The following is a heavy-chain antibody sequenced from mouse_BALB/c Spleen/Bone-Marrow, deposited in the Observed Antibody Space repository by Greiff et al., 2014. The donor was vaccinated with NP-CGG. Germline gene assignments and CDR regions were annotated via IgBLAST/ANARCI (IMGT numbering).Heavy chain of an antibody. D-gene: IGHD4-1*01. V-gene: IGHV14-3*02. CDR2: IDPANGNT. Sequence: EVQLQQSGAELVKPGASVKLSCTASGFNIKDTYMHWVKQRPEQGLEWIGRIDPANGNTKYDPKFQGKATITADTSSNTAYLQLSSLTSEDTAVCYCARWEYYAIDYWGQGTSVTVSS. CDR3: ARWEYYAIDY. CDR1: GFNIKDTY. J-gene: IGHJ4*01.